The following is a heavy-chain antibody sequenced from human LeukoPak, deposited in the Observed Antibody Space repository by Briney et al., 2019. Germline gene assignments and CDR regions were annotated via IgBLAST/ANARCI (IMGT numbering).Heavy chain of an antibody. Sequence: GGSLRLSCAASGFTFGSYAMSWVRQAPGKGLEWVSAISGSGGSTYYADSVKGRFTISRDNSKNTLYLQMNSLRAEDTAVYYCAKLSEWQWLLLDYFDYWGQGTLVTVSS. V-gene: IGHV3-23*01. CDR3: AKLSEWQWLLLDYFDY. CDR1: GFTFGSYA. CDR2: ISGSGGST. J-gene: IGHJ4*02. D-gene: IGHD5-12*01.